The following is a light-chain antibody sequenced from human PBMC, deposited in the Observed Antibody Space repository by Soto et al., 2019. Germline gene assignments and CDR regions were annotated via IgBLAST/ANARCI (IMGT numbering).Light chain of an antibody. CDR3: SSYTSSSTPYV. CDR2: DVS. V-gene: IGLV2-14*01. J-gene: IGLJ1*01. CDR1: SSDVGGYNY. Sequence: QSALTQPASVSGSPGQSITISCTGTSSDVGGYNYVSWYQQHPGKAPKLMFYDVSNRPSGVSNRFSGSKSGNTASLTISGLQAEDEADYYCSSYTSSSTPYVFGTGTKVPVL.